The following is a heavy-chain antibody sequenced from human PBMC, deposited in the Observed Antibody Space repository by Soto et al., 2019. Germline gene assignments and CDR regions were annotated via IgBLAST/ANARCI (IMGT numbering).Heavy chain of an antibody. V-gene: IGHV3-23*01. CDR1: GFTFSSYA. CDR3: AKRSSSSTFDY. D-gene: IGHD6-6*01. J-gene: IGHJ4*02. Sequence: EVQLLESGGGLVQPGESLRLSCAASGFTFSSYAMSWVRQAPGKGLEWVSVISGSGDSTYYADSVKGRFTISRDNSRNTRNLQMNSLRAEDTAVYYCAKRSSSSTFDYWGQGTLVPVSS. CDR2: ISGSGDST.